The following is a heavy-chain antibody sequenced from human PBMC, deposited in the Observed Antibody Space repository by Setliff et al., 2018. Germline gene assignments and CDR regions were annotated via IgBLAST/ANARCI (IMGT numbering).Heavy chain of an antibody. V-gene: IGHV4-34*01. D-gene: IGHD3-10*01. Sequence: PSETLSLTCAVYGGSFSGYYWSWIRQPPGKGLEWIWEINHSGSTNYNPSLKSRVTISVDTSKNQFSLKLSSVTAADTAVYYCASLADKGDYYFDYWGQGTLVTVSS. CDR1: GGSFSGYY. CDR3: ASLADKGDYYFDY. J-gene: IGHJ4*02. CDR2: INHSGST.